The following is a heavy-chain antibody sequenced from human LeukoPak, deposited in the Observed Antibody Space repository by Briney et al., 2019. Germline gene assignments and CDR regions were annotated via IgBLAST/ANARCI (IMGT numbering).Heavy chain of an antibody. CDR1: GFTFSSYA. J-gene: IGHJ4*02. D-gene: IGHD6-13*01. V-gene: IGHV3-23*01. CDR2: ISGSGGST. Sequence: GGSLRLSCAASGFTFSSYAMSWVRQAPGKGLEWVSAISGSGGSTYYADSVKGRFTISRDNSKNTLYLQMNSLRVEDTAVYYCARVMVSGAAGMDYFDYWGQGTLVTVSS. CDR3: ARVMVSGAAGMDYFDY.